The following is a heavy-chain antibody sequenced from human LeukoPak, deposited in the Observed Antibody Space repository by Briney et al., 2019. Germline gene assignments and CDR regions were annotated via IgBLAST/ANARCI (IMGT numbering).Heavy chain of an antibody. CDR1: GYIFTQYG. CDR2: ISTYTGNT. V-gene: IGHV1-18*01. D-gene: IGHD3/OR15-3a*01. CDR3: ARRTGYNYYYMDV. J-gene: IGHJ6*03. Sequence: ASVKVSCKASGYIFTQYGISWVRQAPGQGLEWMASISTYTGNTNYAQNFQGRVTMTTDTSTSTAHMELRSLRSDDTAVYYCARRTGYNYYYMDVWGQGTTVTVSS.